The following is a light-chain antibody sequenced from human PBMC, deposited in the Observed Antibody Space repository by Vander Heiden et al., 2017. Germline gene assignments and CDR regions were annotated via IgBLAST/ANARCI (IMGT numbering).Light chain of an antibody. CDR1: SGHSSYA. CDR2: LKSDGSH. CDR3: QTWDTGIRV. Sequence: VLTHSPSASASLGASVQLTCTLSSGHSSYAIAWHQQQPEKGPRFLMKLKSDGSHNKGDGIPDRFSGSSSGAERYLTISSLQAEDEADYYCQTWDTGIRVFGGGAKLTVL. J-gene: IGLJ3*02. V-gene: IGLV4-69*01.